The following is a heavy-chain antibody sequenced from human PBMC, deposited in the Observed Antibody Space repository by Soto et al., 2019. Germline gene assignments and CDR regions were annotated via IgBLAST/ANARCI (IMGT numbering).Heavy chain of an antibody. Sequence: EVQLVETGGGLIQPGGSLRLSCAASGFTVSNNYMSWVRQAQGKGLGWVSVIYSGGTTYYADSVKGRFTISRDNSKNTLYLQMNSRRADDTAVYYCARGGRPGHWGQGTLVTVSS. CDR3: ARGGRPGH. CDR1: GFTVSNNY. CDR2: IYSGGTT. D-gene: IGHD2-15*01. V-gene: IGHV3-53*02. J-gene: IGHJ4*02.